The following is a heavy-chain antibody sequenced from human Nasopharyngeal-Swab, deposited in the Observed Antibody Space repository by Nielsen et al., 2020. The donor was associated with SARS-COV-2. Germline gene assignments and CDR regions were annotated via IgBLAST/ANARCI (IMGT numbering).Heavy chain of an antibody. CDR1: GGAISRSG. CDR2: ISYDGSVK. CDR3: TKGAQLGDY. J-gene: IGHJ4*02. Sequence: PLRRSCVGAGGAISRSGVHWVRQAPGKGLEWVTFISYDGSVKYYADSVKGRFTISTDVSNNTLYLQMNSLRVEDTAIYYCTKGAQLGDYWGQGTLVTVSS. V-gene: IGHV3-30*18. D-gene: IGHD6-13*01.